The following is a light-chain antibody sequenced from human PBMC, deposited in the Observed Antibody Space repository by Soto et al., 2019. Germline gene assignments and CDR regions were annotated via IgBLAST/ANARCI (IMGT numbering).Light chain of an antibody. CDR2: DTF. J-gene: IGKJ4*01. CDR3: QQSTNWLT. V-gene: IGKV3-11*01. Sequence: EIVLTQSPATLSLSPGERATLSCRASQSVGDYIAWYQQKPGKAPRLIIYDTFNRYTGVPSRFSGDWSGTDFTLTISSLEPEDVAVYYCQQSTNWLTFGGGTKVVIK. CDR1: QSVGDY.